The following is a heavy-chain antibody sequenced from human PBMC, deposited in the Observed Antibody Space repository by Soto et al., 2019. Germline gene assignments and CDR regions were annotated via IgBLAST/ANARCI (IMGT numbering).Heavy chain of an antibody. CDR3: AKDLGFSAPTAFDF. CDR1: GVTFSNYA. CDR2: IVAATGTT. D-gene: IGHD3-16*01. V-gene: IGHV3-23*01. J-gene: IGHJ4*02. Sequence: GGSLRLSCAAAGVTFSNYAMSWVRQTQEKGLEWVSGIVAATGTTYYTDSVKGRFAISRDNSRNTLYLQMSILRAEDTAVYYCAKDLGFSAPTAFDFWGQGTLVTVSS.